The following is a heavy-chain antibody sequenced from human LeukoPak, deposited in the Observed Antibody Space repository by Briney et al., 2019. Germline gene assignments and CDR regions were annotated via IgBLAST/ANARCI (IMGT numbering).Heavy chain of an antibody. V-gene: IGHV3-23*01. D-gene: IGHD4-17*01. CDR2: ISGSGGST. J-gene: IGHJ4*02. Sequence: PGGSLRLSCAASGFTFSSYAMSWVRQAPGKGLEWVSAISGSGGSTYYADSVKGRFTISRDNSKNTLYLQMNSLRAEDTAVYYCAKDRFYGGKQDGVYYFDYWGQGTLVTVSS. CDR1: GFTFSSYA. CDR3: AKDRFYGGKQDGVYYFDY.